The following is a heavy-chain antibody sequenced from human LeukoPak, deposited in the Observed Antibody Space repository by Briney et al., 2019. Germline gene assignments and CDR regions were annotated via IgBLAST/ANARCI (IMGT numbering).Heavy chain of an antibody. V-gene: IGHV4-59*01. CDR3: ARSYDSRGYFYYGMDV. Sequence: SEALSLTCTVSGGSISSYYWSWIRQAPGKGLEWIAYIYYTGTTDYNPSLKSRVTITLDTSKNQFSLKLNSVTAADTAVYYCARSYDSRGYFYYGMDVWGQGTTVTVSS. CDR1: GGSISSYY. D-gene: IGHD3-22*01. CDR2: IYYTGTT. J-gene: IGHJ6*02.